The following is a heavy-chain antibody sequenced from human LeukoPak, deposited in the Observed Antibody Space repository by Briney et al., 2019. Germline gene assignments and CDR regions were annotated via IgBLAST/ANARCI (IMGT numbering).Heavy chain of an antibody. CDR3: ASGGSRYFDY. J-gene: IGHJ4*02. Sequence: GGSLRLSCAASGLTFRIYWMSWVRQAPGKGLERVANIHYDGSEKYYVDSVKGRFTISRDNAKNSLYLQMNSLRAEDTAVYYCASGGSRYFDYWGQGTLVTVSS. CDR1: GLTFRIYW. V-gene: IGHV3-7*05. CDR2: IHYDGSEK. D-gene: IGHD1-26*01.